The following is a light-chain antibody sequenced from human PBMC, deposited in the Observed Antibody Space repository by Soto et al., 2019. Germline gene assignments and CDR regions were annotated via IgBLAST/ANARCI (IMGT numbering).Light chain of an antibody. J-gene: IGLJ1*01. Sequence: QSAQAQPRSVSGSPGQLLTISCTGTSSDVDDYRYVSWYQQYPGKAPKLVIYDGTKRPSGVPDRFSGSNSGNTASLTISGLQAEDEADYYCCSYVTTPEIFGTGTKVTVL. CDR1: SSDVDDYRY. V-gene: IGLV2-11*01. CDR2: DGT. CDR3: CSYVTTPEI.